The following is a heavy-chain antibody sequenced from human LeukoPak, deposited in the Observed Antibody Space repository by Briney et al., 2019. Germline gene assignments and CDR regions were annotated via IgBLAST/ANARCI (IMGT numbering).Heavy chain of an antibody. V-gene: IGHV4-59*01. J-gene: IGHJ4*02. Sequence: PSETLSLTCTVSGGSISSYYWSWIRQPPGKGLEWIGYIYYSGSTNYNPSLKSRVTISVDTSKNQFSLKLSSVTAADTAVYYCARGGPYGDYGDYWGQGTLVTVSS. CDR2: IYYSGST. D-gene: IGHD4-17*01. CDR1: GGSISSYY. CDR3: ARGGPYGDYGDY.